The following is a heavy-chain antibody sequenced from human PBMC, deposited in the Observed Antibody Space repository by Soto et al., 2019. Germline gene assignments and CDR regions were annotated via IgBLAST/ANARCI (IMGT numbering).Heavy chain of an antibody. Sequence: GAPVKVSCKASRYTFTSYYMHWVQQAPRQGLEWMGIINPSGGSTSYAQKFQGRVTMTRDTSTSTVYMELSSLRSEDTAVYYCARDLFSDGPASDIPEYYYSGMDFWGQGTTVTVS. CDR3: ARDLFSDGPASDIPEYYYSGMDF. D-gene: IGHD3-10*01. CDR1: RYTFTSYY. CDR2: INPSGGST. J-gene: IGHJ6*02. V-gene: IGHV1-46*01.